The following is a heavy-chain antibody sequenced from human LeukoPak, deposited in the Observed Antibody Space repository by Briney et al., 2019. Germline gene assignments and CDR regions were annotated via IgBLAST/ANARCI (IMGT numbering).Heavy chain of an antibody. J-gene: IGHJ4*02. CDR1: GGSISSGNYY. Sequence: SETLSLTCTVSGGSISSGNYYWSWLRQPPGKGLEWIGYIYYSGSTYYNPSLKSRVTISVDTSKNQFSLKLSSVTAADTAVYYCARWGYSYGFPTLDYWGQGTLVTVSS. CDR2: IYYSGST. D-gene: IGHD5-18*01. CDR3: ARWGYSYGFPTLDY. V-gene: IGHV4-30-4*01.